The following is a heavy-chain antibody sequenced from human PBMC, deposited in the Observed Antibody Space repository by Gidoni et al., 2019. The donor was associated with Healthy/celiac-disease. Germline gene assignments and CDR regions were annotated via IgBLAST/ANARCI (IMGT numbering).Heavy chain of an antibody. Sequence: EVQLVEAGGGWIQPGGSLRRSCAASGFTVSRNYMSWVRQAPGKGLEWVSVIYSGGSTYYADSVKGRFTISRDNSKNTLYRQMNSLRAEDTAVYYCASSDIAALDYWGQGTLVTVSS. D-gene: IGHD6-6*01. CDR3: ASSDIAALDY. CDR2: IYSGGST. J-gene: IGHJ4*02. V-gene: IGHV3-53*01. CDR1: GFTVSRNY.